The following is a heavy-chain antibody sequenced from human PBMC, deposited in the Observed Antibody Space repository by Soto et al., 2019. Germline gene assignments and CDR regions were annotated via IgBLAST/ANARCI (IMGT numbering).Heavy chain of an antibody. J-gene: IGHJ4*02. CDR2: ISAYNGNT. CDR1: GYTFTSYG. V-gene: IGHV1-18*01. Sequence: QVQLVQSGAEVKKPGASVKVSCKASGYTFTSYGISWVRQAPGQGLEWMGWISAYNGNTKYAQKFQGRVTMTTDTSTRTAYMELRSRRSDDTAVYYCARDLGGSYYAPVDYWGQGTLVTVSS. D-gene: IGHD1-26*01. CDR3: ARDLGGSYYAPVDY.